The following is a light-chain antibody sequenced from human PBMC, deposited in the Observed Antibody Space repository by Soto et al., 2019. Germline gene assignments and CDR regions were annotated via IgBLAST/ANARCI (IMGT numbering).Light chain of an antibody. CDR1: SSDVGSYNL. J-gene: IGLJ3*02. CDR3: CSYAGSSTFLRWV. V-gene: IGLV2-23*03. CDR2: EGS. Sequence: QSALTQPASVSGSPGQSITISCTGTSSDVGSYNLVSWYQQHPGKAPKLMIYEGSKRPSGVSNRFSGSKSGNTASLTISGLQAEDEADYYCCSYAGSSTFLRWVFGGGTKLTVL.